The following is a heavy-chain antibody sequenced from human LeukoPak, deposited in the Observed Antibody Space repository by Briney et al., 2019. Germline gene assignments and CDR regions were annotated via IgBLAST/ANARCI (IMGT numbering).Heavy chain of an antibody. D-gene: IGHD3-22*01. V-gene: IGHV3-20*04. Sequence: GGSLRLSCAASGFTFSSYEMNWVRQGPGKGLEWVSGINWNGGYTAYADSVKGRFTISRDNAKNSLYLQMNSLTAGDTALYYCARNYYDSSVASDYWGQGTLVTVSS. CDR1: GFTFSSYE. CDR3: ARNYYDSSVASDY. J-gene: IGHJ4*02. CDR2: INWNGGYT.